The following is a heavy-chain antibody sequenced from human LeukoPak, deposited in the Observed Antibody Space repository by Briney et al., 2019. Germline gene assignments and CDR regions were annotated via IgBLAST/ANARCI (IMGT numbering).Heavy chain of an antibody. CDR3: ARVAVWGVILDYFHY. Sequence: GGSLRLSCAASGFNFSSYAMHWVRQALGKWLEWVAVISSGGSNKYYADSVKGRFTISRDNSKNTLYLQMNSLRAEDTAVYYCARVAVWGVILDYFHYWSQGTLVTVSS. V-gene: IGHV3-30-3*01. CDR2: ISSGGSNK. D-gene: IGHD3-10*01. J-gene: IGHJ4*02. CDR1: GFNFSSYA.